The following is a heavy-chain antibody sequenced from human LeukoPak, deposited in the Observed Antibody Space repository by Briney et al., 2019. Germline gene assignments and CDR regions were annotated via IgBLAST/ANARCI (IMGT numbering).Heavy chain of an antibody. CDR2: ISWNSGNI. J-gene: IGHJ5*02. CDR1: GFTFDDYA. V-gene: IGHV3-9*01. D-gene: IGHD3-3*01. Sequence: GRSLRLSCAASGFTFDDYAMHWVRQAPGKGPEWVSGISWNSGNIGYADSVKGRFTISRDNAKNSLYLQMNSLRAEDTALYYCARDLGHYDFWSGYSNWFDPWGQGTLVTVSS. CDR3: ARDLGHYDFWSGYSNWFDP.